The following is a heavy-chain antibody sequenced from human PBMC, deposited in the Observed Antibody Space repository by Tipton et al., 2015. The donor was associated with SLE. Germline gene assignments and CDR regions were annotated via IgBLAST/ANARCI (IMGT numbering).Heavy chain of an antibody. D-gene: IGHD2-8*01. CDR1: GGSISGYY. CDR2: IYYSGST. V-gene: IGHV4-59*13. CDR3: ARLIAGSWFDP. Sequence: LRLSCSVSGGSISGYYWSWIRQPPGKGLEWIGFIYYSGSTDYNPSLKSRVTISVDTSKNQFSLKVTSVTAADTAIYYCARLIAGSWFDPWGQGMLVTVSS. J-gene: IGHJ5*02.